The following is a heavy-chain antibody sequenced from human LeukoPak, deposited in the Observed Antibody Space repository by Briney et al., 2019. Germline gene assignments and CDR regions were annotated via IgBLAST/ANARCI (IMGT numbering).Heavy chain of an antibody. CDR1: GGSISSSGYY. Sequence: SETLSLTCTVSGGSISSSGYYWSWIRQHPGKGLEWIGYIYYSGSTYYNPSLKSRVTISVDTSKNQFSLKLSSVTAADTAVYYCAREGYCSGGSCYEWGQGTLVTVSS. V-gene: IGHV4-31*03. CDR3: AREGYCSGGSCYE. CDR2: IYYSGST. D-gene: IGHD2-15*01. J-gene: IGHJ4*02.